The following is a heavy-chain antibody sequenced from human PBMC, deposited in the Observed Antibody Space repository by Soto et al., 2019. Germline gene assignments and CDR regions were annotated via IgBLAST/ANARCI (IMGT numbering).Heavy chain of an antibody. V-gene: IGHV3-15*07. CDR2: IKSKTDGGTT. J-gene: IGHJ6*02. CDR3: TTAVSGSYRAYYYYGMDV. CDR1: GFTFSNAW. Sequence: GGSLRLSCAASGFTFSNAWMNWVRQAPGKGLEWVGRIKSKTDGGTTDYAAPVKGRFTISRDDSKNTLYLQMNSLKTEDTAVYYCTTAVSGSYRAYYYYGMDVWGQGTTVTVSS. D-gene: IGHD3-16*02.